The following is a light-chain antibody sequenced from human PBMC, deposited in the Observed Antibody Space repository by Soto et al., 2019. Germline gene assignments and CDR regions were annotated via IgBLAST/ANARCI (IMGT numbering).Light chain of an antibody. CDR1: QDVSRS. CDR3: QQLRTYPLP. V-gene: IGKV1-9*01. J-gene: IGKJ4*01. Sequence: DTQLTQSPSFLSASVGDRVTIACRASQDVSRSVGWYQQKPGTAPKLLISAASTLNSGVPSRFSGSGSGTDFTLTISSLQPEDFATYYCQQLRTYPLPFGGGTKVEI. CDR2: AAS.